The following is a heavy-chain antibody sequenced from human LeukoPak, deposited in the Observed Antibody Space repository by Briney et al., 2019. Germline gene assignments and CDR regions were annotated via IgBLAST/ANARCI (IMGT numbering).Heavy chain of an antibody. CDR1: GFTFSSYA. CDR2: ISYDGSNK. Sequence: GGSLRLSCAASGFTFSSYAMLWVRQAPGKGLEWVAVISYDGSNKYYAGSVKGRFTISRDNSKNTLYLQMNSLRAEDTAVYYCARDAEGSGWTYYYYYYGMDVWGQGTTVTVSS. D-gene: IGHD6-19*01. CDR3: ARDAEGSGWTYYYYYYGMDV. J-gene: IGHJ6*02. V-gene: IGHV3-30-3*01.